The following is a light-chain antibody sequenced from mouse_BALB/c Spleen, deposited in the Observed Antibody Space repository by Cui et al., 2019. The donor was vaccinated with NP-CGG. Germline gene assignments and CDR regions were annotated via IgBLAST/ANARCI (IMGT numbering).Light chain of an antibody. CDR2: GTN. CDR1: TGAVTTSNY. J-gene: IGLJ1*01. V-gene: IGLV1*01. CDR3: ALWYSNHWV. Sequence: QAVVTQESAPTTSPGETVTLTCRSSTGAVTTSNYANWVQEKPDHVFTGLIGGTNNRAPGVPARFSGSLIGDKAALTITGAQTEDEAIYFCALWYSNHWVFGGGTKLTVL.